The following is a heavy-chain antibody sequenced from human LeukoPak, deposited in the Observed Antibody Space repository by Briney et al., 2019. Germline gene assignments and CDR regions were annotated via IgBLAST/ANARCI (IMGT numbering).Heavy chain of an antibody. CDR1: GYTFTSYG. CDR3: ASLVGAIDGDYFDY. Sequence: ASVKVFCKASGYTFTSYGISWVRQAPGQGLEWMGWISAYNGNTNYAQKLQGRVTMTTDTSTSTAYMELRSLRSDDTAVYYCASLVGAIDGDYFDYWGQGTLVTVSS. D-gene: IGHD1-26*01. V-gene: IGHV1-18*01. J-gene: IGHJ4*02. CDR2: ISAYNGNT.